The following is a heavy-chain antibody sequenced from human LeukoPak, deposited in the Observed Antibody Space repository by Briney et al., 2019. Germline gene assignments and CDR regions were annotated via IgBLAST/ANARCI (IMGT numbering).Heavy chain of an antibody. V-gene: IGHV4-30-2*01. CDR3: ARGSTGPCIQLWLSGYYFDY. J-gene: IGHJ4*02. D-gene: IGHD5-18*01. CDR2: IYHSGST. CDR1: GGSISSGGYS. Sequence: TSETLSLTCAVSGGSISSGGYSWSWIRQLPGKGLEWVGYIYHSGSTYYNPSLKSRVTISVDRSKNQFSLKLSSVTAADTAVYYCARGSTGPCIQLWLSGYYFDYWGQGTLVTVSS.